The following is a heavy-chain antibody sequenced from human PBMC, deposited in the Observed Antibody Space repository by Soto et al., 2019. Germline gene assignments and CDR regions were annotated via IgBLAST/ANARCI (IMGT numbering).Heavy chain of an antibody. Sequence: QVQLVESGGGVVQPGRSLRLSCAASGFTFSSYAMHWVRQAPGKGLEWVAVISYDGSNKYYADSVKGRFTISRDNSKNTLYLQMNSLRAEDTAVYYCARVSMIAVDTLDGMDVWGQGTTLTVSS. V-gene: IGHV3-30-3*01. D-gene: IGHD3-22*01. CDR3: ARVSMIAVDTLDGMDV. CDR1: GFTFSSYA. CDR2: ISYDGSNK. J-gene: IGHJ6*02.